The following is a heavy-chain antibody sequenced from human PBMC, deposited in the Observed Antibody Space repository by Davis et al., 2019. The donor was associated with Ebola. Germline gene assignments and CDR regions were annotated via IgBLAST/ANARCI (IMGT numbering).Heavy chain of an antibody. J-gene: IGHJ4*02. CDR3: ARPGVGATISLDY. V-gene: IGHV5-51*01. Sequence: PGGSLRLSCKGSGYSFTSYWIGWVRQMPGKGLEWMGIIYPGDSDTRYSPSFQGQVTISADKSISTAYLQWSSLKASDTAMYYCARPGVGATISLDYWGQGTLVTVSS. D-gene: IGHD1-26*01. CDR2: IYPGDSDT. CDR1: GYSFTSYW.